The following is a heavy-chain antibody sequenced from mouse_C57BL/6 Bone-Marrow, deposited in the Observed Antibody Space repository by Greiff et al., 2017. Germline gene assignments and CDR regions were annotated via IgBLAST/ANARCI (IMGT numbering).Heavy chain of an antibody. Sequence: EVKLMESGPGMVKPSRSLSLTCTVTGYSITSGYDWHWIRHFPGNKLEWMGYISYSGSTNYNPSLKSRISITHDTSKNHFFLKLNSVTTEDTATYYCARGRKKLLYYYAMDYWGQGTSVTVSS. V-gene: IGHV3-1*01. CDR1: GYSITSGYD. D-gene: IGHD6-2*01. CDR2: ISYSGST. CDR3: ARGRKKLLYYYAMDY. J-gene: IGHJ4*01.